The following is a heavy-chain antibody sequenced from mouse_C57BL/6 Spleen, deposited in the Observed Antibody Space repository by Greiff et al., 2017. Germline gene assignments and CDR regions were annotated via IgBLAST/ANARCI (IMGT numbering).Heavy chain of an antibody. CDR2: IYPGDGDT. Sequence: QVQLLQSGAELVKPGASVKISCTASGFAFSSYWMNWVNQRPGKGLEWIGQIYPGDGDTNYNGKFKGKATLTADKSSSTAYMQLSSLTSEDSAVYFCARWLLPQRYFDVWGTGTTVTVSS. V-gene: IGHV1-80*01. CDR3: ARWLLPQRYFDV. J-gene: IGHJ1*03. D-gene: IGHD2-3*01. CDR1: GFAFSSYW.